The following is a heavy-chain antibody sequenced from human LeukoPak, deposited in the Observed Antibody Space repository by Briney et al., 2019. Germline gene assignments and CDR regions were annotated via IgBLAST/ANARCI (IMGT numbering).Heavy chain of an antibody. V-gene: IGHV3-23*05. Sequence: GGSLRLSCTVSGFTVSSNSMSWVRQAPGKGLEWVSSISGRGTSTFYADSVKGRFTISRDNSKNTVYLQLSNLRVADTAVYYCAKLEDWGQGTLVAVSS. CDR1: GFTVSSNS. D-gene: IGHD1-1*01. J-gene: IGHJ4*02. CDR3: AKLED. CDR2: ISGRGTST.